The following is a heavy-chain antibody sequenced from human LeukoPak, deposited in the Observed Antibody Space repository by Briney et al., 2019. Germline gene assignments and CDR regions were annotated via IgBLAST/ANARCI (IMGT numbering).Heavy chain of an antibody. CDR2: INHSGST. CDR1: GGSFSGYY. CDR3: ARASPRYCSSTSCYGNWFDP. J-gene: IGHJ5*02. Sequence: SETLSLTCAVYGGSFSGYYWSWIRQPPGKGLEWIGEINHSGSTNYNPSLKSRVTISVDTSKNQFSLKLSSVTAADTAVYYCARASPRYCSSTSCYGNWFDPWGQGTLVTVSS. D-gene: IGHD2-2*01. V-gene: IGHV4-34*01.